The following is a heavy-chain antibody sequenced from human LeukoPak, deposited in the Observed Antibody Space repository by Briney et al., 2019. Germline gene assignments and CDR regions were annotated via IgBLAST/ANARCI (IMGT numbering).Heavy chain of an antibody. CDR3: AKDRGGCSGGSCYYGDY. CDR2: ISYDGSNK. CDR1: GFTFSSYG. J-gene: IGHJ4*02. V-gene: IGHV3-30*18. Sequence: GGSLRLSCAASGFTFSSYGMHWVRQAPGKGLEWVAVISYDGSNKYYADSVKGRFTISRDNSKNTLYLQMNSLRAEDTAVYYCAKDRGGCSGGSCYYGDYWGQGTLVTVSS. D-gene: IGHD2-15*01.